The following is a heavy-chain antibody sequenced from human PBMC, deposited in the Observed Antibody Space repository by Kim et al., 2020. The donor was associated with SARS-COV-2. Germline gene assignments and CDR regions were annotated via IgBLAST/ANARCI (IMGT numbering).Heavy chain of an antibody. CDR2: IYYSGST. V-gene: IGHV4-39*01. D-gene: IGHD3-10*01. CDR1: GGSISSSSYY. J-gene: IGHJ4*02. Sequence: SETLSLTCTVSGGSISSSSYYWGWIRQPPGKGLEWIGSIYYSGSTYYNPSLKSRVTISVDTSKNQFSLKLSSVTAADTAVYYCARLDYYGSGSPHWGQGTLVTVSS. CDR3: ARLDYYGSGSPH.